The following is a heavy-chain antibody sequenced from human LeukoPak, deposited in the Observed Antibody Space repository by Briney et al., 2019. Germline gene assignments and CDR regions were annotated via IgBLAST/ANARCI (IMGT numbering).Heavy chain of an antibody. CDR3: ARVLAPDLPVFDY. Sequence: SETLSLTCAVSDYSISNAYYWGWIRQPPGKGLEWIGSISHGGSTHYNPSLKSRVTISVDTSKNQFSLKLSSVTAADTAVYYCARVLAPDLPVFDYWGQGTLVTVSS. CDR1: DYSISNAYY. D-gene: IGHD1-14*01. V-gene: IGHV4-38-2*01. J-gene: IGHJ4*02. CDR2: ISHGGST.